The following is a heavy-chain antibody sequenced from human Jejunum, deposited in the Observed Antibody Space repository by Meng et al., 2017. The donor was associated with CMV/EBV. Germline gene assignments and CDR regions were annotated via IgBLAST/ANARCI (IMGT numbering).Heavy chain of an antibody. CDR1: GFAFSSYA. J-gene: IGHJ4*02. CDR2: IKGSGDKT. CDR3: ANPNYYDSNGAY. V-gene: IGHV3-23*01. D-gene: IGHD3-22*01. Sequence: CAAAGFAFSSYAMSWVRQAPGKGLEWVSSIKGSGDKTYYADSVKGRFTISRDNSKTTLYLQMNSLRADDTAVYYCANPNYYDSNGAYWGQGTLVTVSS.